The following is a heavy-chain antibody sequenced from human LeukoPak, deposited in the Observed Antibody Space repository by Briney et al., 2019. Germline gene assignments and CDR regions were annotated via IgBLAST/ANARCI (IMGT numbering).Heavy chain of an antibody. CDR1: GGSITSYY. J-gene: IGHJ3*02. Sequence: TSETLSLTCTVSGGSITSYYWSWLRQPPGKGLEWIGYIYYSGSTNYNPSVKSRVTMSVDTSKNQFSLKLNSVTAADTAVYYCATLWRLGASTGEAFDIWGQGTMVTVSS. V-gene: IGHV4-59*01. D-gene: IGHD1-26*01. CDR2: IYYSGST. CDR3: ATLWRLGASTGEAFDI.